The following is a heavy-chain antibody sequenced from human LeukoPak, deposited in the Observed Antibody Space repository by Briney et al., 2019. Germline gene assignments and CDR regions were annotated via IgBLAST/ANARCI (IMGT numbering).Heavy chain of an antibody. J-gene: IGHJ4*02. Sequence: GASVKVSCKASGYAFTGYYMHWVRQAPGQGLEWMGWINPNSGGTNYAQKFQGRVTMTRDTSISTAYMELSRLRSDDTAVYYCARSSYSDSSPPWYWGQGTLVTVSS. CDR2: INPNSGGT. CDR1: GYAFTGYY. D-gene: IGHD3-22*01. V-gene: IGHV1-2*02. CDR3: ARSSYSDSSPPWY.